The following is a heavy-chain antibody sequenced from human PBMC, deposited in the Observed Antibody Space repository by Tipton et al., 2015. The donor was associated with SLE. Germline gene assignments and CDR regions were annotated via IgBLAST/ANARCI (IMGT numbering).Heavy chain of an antibody. V-gene: IGHV4-39*07. CDR2: IYFSGSP. CDR3: AGGILTGHAGFDV. Sequence: TLSLTCTVSGGSISNSLYYWGWIRQPPGKGLEWIGSIYFSGSPYYESSLKSRVTISVDTSKNQFSLKLSSVTAADTAVYYCAGGILTGHAGFDVWGPGTMVTVSS. J-gene: IGHJ3*01. D-gene: IGHD3-9*01. CDR1: GGSISNSLYY.